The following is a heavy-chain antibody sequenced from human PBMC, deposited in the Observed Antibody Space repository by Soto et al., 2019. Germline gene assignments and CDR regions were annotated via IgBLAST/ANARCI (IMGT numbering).Heavy chain of an antibody. CDR3: ARDQISGSAFDI. V-gene: IGHV4-4*02. CDR2: IYHSEST. CDR1: GGSISTTNW. D-gene: IGHD6-19*01. Sequence: QVQLQESGPGLVKPSGTLSLTCAVSGGSISTTNWWSWVRQTPGKRLQWIGEIYHSESTNYHPSLKSRVTMSVDKSKNQFSLKLSSVSAADTAVYYCARDQISGSAFDIWGQGTMVTVSS. J-gene: IGHJ3*02.